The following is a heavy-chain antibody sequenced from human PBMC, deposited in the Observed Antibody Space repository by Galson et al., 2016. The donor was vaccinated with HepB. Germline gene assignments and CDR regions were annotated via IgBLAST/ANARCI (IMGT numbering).Heavy chain of an antibody. CDR3: AKDPGPGHYDFWGGYYPFDY. CDR2: ISGSGGST. Sequence: SLRLSCAASGFTFRRYALSWVRQAPGKGLEWVSSISGSGGSTYYADSVRGRFTISRDNSKNTLYLQMNGLRAEDTAVYYCAKDPGPGHYDFWGGYYPFDYWGQGTLVTVSS. CDR1: GFTFRRYA. J-gene: IGHJ4*02. V-gene: IGHV3-23*01. D-gene: IGHD3-3*01.